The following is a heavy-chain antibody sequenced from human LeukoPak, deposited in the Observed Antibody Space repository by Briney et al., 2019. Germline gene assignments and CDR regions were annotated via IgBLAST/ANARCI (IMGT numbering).Heavy chain of an antibody. CDR2: ISSTGSYI. CDR1: GFNLNSYM. J-gene: IGHJ3*02. D-gene: IGHD2-8*01. CDR3: AKDSYSHNGIYDALDI. Sequence: GGSLRLSCAASGFNLNSYMLNWVRQAPGKGLEWVSSISSTGSYIYYADSVKDRFTISRDNSKNTLFLQMNSLRAEDTAIYYCAKDSYSHNGIYDALDIWGQGTKVTVSS. V-gene: IGHV3-21*04.